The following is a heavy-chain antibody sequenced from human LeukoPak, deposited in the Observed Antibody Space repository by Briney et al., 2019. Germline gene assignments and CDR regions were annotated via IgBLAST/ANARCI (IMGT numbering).Heavy chain of an antibody. J-gene: IGHJ4*02. V-gene: IGHV3-48*03. CDR3: ARRFCSSTTCSFDY. Sequence: PGGSLRLSCAASGFTFSSYEMNWVRQAPGKGLEWVSYISSSGSAIYFADSVKGRFTISRDNAKNSLYLQMNSLRAEDTAVYYCARRFCSSTTCSFDYWGQGTLVTVSS. D-gene: IGHD2-2*01. CDR2: ISSSGSAI. CDR1: GFTFSSYE.